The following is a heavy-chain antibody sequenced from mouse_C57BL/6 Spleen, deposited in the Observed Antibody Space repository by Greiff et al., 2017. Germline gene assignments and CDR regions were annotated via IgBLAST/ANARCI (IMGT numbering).Heavy chain of an antibody. CDR1: GYTFTSYW. Sequence: QVQLQQPGAELVRPGSSVKLSCKASGYTFTSYWMHWVKQRPIQGLEWIGNIDPSDSETHSNQKFKDKATLTVDKSSSTAYMQLSSLTSEDSAVYYCAINYGGLPWFAYWGQGTLVTVSA. CDR2: IDPSDSET. V-gene: IGHV1-52*01. J-gene: IGHJ3*01. D-gene: IGHD1-1*02. CDR3: AINYGGLPWFAY.